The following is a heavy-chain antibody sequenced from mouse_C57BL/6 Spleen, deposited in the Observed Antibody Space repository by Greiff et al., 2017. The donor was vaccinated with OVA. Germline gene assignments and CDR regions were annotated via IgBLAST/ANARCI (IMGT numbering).Heavy chain of an antibody. Sequence: QVQLQQPGAELVKPGASVKLSCKASGYTFTSYWMHWVKQRPGRGLEWIGRIDPSSGGTKYNEKFKSKATLTVDKPSSTAYMQLSSLTSEDSAVYYCARSHYYYGSSRDWYFDVWGTGTTVTVSS. J-gene: IGHJ1*03. V-gene: IGHV1-72*01. D-gene: IGHD1-1*01. CDR1: GYTFTSYW. CDR3: ARSHYYYGSSRDWYFDV. CDR2: IDPSSGGT.